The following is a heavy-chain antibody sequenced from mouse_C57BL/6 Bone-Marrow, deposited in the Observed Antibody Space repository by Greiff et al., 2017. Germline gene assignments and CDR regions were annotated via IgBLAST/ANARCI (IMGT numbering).Heavy chain of an antibody. D-gene: IGHD1-1*01. CDR2: IYPGDGDT. J-gene: IGHJ3*01. CDR3: ARNYGSSPWFAY. CDR1: GYAFSSSW. V-gene: IGHV1-82*01. Sequence: LQESGPELVKPGASVKISCKASGYAFSSSWMNWVKQRPGKGLEWIGRIYPGDGDTNYNGKFKGKATLTADKSSSTADMQLSSLTSEDSAVYFCARNYGSSPWFAYWGQGTLVTVSA.